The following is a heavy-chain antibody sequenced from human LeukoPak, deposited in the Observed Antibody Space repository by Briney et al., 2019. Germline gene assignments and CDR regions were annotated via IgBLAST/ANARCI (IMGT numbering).Heavy chain of an antibody. J-gene: IGHJ6*02. CDR1: GGSISSYY. V-gene: IGHV4-4*07. CDR2: IYTSGST. Sequence: PSETLSLTCTVSGGSISSYYWSRIRQPAGKGLEWIGRIYTSGSTNYNPSLKSRVTMSVDTSKNKFSLKLSSVTAADTAVYYCARDPPPYYYYGMDVWGQGTTVTVSS. CDR3: ARDPPPYYYYGMDV.